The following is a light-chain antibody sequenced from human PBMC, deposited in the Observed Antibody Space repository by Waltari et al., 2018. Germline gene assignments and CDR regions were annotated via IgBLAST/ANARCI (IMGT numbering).Light chain of an antibody. J-gene: IGLJ2*01. CDR1: KLGDQY. CDR2: QDN. Sequence: YELTQPPSVSVSPGQTASITCSGDKLGDQYIHWYQQKPAQSPVLVIHQDNKRPSGIPERFAGSSSGNTATLTISGTQAIDEADYFCQAWDRSPIFGGGTKLTVL. CDR3: QAWDRSPI. V-gene: IGLV3-1*01.